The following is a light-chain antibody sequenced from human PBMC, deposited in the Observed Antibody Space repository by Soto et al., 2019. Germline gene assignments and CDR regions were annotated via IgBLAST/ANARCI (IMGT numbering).Light chain of an antibody. CDR2: EVS. V-gene: IGLV2-14*01. J-gene: IGLJ3*02. CDR3: CSYTTSSTLV. CDR1: SSDVGGYNY. Sequence: QSALTQPASVSGSPGQSITISCTGTSSDVGGYNYVSWYQQHPGKAPKLMIYEVSNRPSGVSNRFSGSKSGNTASLTISGLQAEEEADYHCCSYTTSSTLVFGGGTKLTVL.